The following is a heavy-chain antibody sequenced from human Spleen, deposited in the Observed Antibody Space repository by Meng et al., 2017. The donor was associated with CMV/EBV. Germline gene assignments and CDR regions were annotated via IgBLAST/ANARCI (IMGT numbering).Heavy chain of an antibody. D-gene: IGHD3-3*01. CDR2: IYYSGST. V-gene: IGHV4-31*02. CDR3: ARAAGYYDFWSGYSGFDY. J-gene: IGHJ4*02. Sequence: ISSGGYYWSWIRQHPGKGLEWIGYIYYSGSTYYNPSLKSRVTLSVDTSKNQFSLKLSSVTAADTAVYYCARAAGYYDFWSGYSGFDYWGQGTLVTVSS. CDR1: ISSGGYY.